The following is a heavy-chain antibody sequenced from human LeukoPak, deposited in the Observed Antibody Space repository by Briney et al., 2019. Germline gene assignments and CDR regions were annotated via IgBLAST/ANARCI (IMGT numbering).Heavy chain of an antibody. Sequence: GASVKVSCKASGDTFSSYAFSWVRQAPGQGLEWMGAIIPMSGTTHYAQNFQGRVTITSDESTRTVYLEVTSLRSEDTALYYCARSNTVFFAGDHWGQGTLVTVSS. CDR3: ARSNTVFFAGDH. CDR2: IIPMSGTT. CDR1: GDTFSSYA. J-gene: IGHJ4*02. V-gene: IGHV1-69*13. D-gene: IGHD3-10*01.